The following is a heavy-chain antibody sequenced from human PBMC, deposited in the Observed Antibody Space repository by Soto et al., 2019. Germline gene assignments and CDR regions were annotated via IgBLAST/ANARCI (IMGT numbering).Heavy chain of an antibody. CDR1: GFTFSSYA. Sequence: GGSLRLSCAASGFTFSSYAMSWVRQAPGKGLEWVSAISGSGGSTYYADSVKGRFTISRDNSKNTLYLQMNSLRAEDTAVYYCAKDKGDIVATITVLYYGRDVWGKGIRVTVSS. J-gene: IGHJ6*04. CDR2: ISGSGGST. CDR3: AKDKGDIVATITVLYYGRDV. V-gene: IGHV3-23*01. D-gene: IGHD5-12*01.